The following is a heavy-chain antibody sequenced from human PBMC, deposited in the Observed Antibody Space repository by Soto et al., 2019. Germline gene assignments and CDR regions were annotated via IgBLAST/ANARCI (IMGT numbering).Heavy chain of an antibody. CDR3: ASYHPGYSYGYHFDY. Sequence: GASVKVSCKASGGTFSSYAISWVRQAPGQGLEWMGGIIPIFGTANYAQKFQGRVTITADESTSTAYMELSSLRSEDTAVYYCASYHPGYSYGYHFDYWGQGTLVTVSS. CDR1: GGTFSSYA. J-gene: IGHJ4*02. CDR2: IIPIFGTA. D-gene: IGHD5-18*01. V-gene: IGHV1-69*13.